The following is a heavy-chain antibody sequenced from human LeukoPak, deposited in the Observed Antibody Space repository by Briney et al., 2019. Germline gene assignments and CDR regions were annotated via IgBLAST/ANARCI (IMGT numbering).Heavy chain of an antibody. D-gene: IGHD2-15*01. V-gene: IGHV4-61*09. Sequence: PSETLSLTCTVSGGSISSGSYYWSWIRQPAGKGLEWIGEINHSGSTNYNPSLKSRVTISVDTSKNQFSLKLNSVTAADTAVYYCARVDGSCSGGSCPSGNWFDPWGQGTLVTVSS. J-gene: IGHJ5*02. CDR2: INHSGST. CDR3: ARVDGSCSGGSCPSGNWFDP. CDR1: GGSISSGSYY.